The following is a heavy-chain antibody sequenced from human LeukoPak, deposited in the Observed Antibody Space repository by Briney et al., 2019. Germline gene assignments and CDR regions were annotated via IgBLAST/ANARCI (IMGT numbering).Heavy chain of an antibody. CDR1: GYTFTGYY. V-gene: IGHV1-69*05. J-gene: IGHJ4*02. Sequence: ASVKVSCKASGYTFTGYYMHWVRQAPGQGLEWMGGIIPIFGTANYAQKFQGRVTITTDESTSTAYMELSSLRSEDTAVYYCARGLTARFSNELVGWGQGTLVTVSS. D-gene: IGHD6-6*01. CDR3: ARGLTARFSNELVG. CDR2: IIPIFGTA.